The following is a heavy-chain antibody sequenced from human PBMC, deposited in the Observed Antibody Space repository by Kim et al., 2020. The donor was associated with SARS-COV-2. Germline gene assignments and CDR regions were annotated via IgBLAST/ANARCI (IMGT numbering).Heavy chain of an antibody. CDR3: ARRTGGPDF. Sequence: GGSLRLSCVASGSTFSSYGMHWVRQAPGKGLEWVTFISHDGIKKYFADSVKGRFSISRDSSKNTLYLHMNNLTTEDTAVYYCARRTGGPDFWGQGTLVTVSS. CDR1: GSTFSSYG. CDR2: ISHDGIKK. D-gene: IGHD1-26*01. J-gene: IGHJ4*02. V-gene: IGHV3-30*19.